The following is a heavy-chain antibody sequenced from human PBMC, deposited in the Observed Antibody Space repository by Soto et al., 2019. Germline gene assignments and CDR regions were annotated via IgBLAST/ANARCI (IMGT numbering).Heavy chain of an antibody. V-gene: IGHV4-30-2*01. D-gene: IGHD5-12*01. CDR1: GGSISSGGYS. CDR2: IYHSGST. Sequence: QLQLQESGSGLVKPSQTLSLTCAVSGGSISSGGYSWSWIRQPPGKGLEWIGYIYHSGSTYYNPSLKSRVPLSVDRAKKQFPLEVGPVAAGEQGGDFCARGAGTKGAPIHGGGGYNWFDPWGQGTLVTVSS. CDR3: ARGAGTKGAPIHGGGGYNWFDP. J-gene: IGHJ5*02.